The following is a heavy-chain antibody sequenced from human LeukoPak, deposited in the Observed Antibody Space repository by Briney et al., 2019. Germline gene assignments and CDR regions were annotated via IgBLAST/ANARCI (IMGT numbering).Heavy chain of an antibody. V-gene: IGHV1-18*01. D-gene: IGHD3-10*01. CDR2: ISAYNGNT. Sequence: ASVKASCKASGYTFTSYGISWVRQAPGQGLEWMGWISAYNGNTNYAQKLQGRVTMTTDTSTSTAYMELRSLRSDDTAVYYCARVPEKEMAVLLWFGELHAPSYYYYGMDVWGQGTTVTVSS. J-gene: IGHJ6*02. CDR1: GYTFTSYG. CDR3: ARVPEKEMAVLLWFGELHAPSYYYYGMDV.